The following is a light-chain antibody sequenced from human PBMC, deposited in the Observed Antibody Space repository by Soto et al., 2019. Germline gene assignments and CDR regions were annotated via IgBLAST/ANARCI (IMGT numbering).Light chain of an antibody. CDR2: GAS. Sequence: EIVMTQSPVTLSLSPGERATLSCRASQSVSTNLAWYQRKPDQAPRLLIYGASTRATGIPARFSVSGSGTEFTLTISSMQSEDFAVYYCQQYNNWPRTFGLGTKVEIK. CDR3: QQYNNWPRT. V-gene: IGKV3-15*01. CDR1: QSVSTN. J-gene: IGKJ1*01.